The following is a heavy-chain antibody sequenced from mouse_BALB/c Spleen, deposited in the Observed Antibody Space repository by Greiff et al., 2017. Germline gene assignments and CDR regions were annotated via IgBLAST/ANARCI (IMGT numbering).Heavy chain of an antibody. CDR1: GFTFSSYA. Sequence: EVQRVESGGGLVKPGGSLKLSCAASGFTFSSYAMSWVRQTPEKRLEWVASISSGGSTYYPDSVKGRFTISRDNARNILYLQMSSLRSEDTAMYYCARIYYGYDWWGQGTTLTVSS. CDR3: ARIYYGYDW. D-gene: IGHD2-2*01. CDR2: ISSGGST. V-gene: IGHV5-6-5*01. J-gene: IGHJ2*01.